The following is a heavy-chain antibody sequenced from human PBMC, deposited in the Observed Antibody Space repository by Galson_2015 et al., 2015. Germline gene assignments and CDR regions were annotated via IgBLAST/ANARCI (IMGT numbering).Heavy chain of an antibody. J-gene: IGHJ3*02. Sequence: SLRLSCAASGFTFSSYAMSWVRQAPGKGLEWVSAITAGAGSTYYADSVEGRFTISRDNSKNTLYLQINSLRADDTAVYYCAKAPSRIAAAGTGTFDMWGQGTMVIVSS. CDR3: AKAPSRIAAAGTGTFDM. V-gene: IGHV3-23*01. CDR2: ITAGAGST. D-gene: IGHD6-13*01. CDR1: GFTFSSYA.